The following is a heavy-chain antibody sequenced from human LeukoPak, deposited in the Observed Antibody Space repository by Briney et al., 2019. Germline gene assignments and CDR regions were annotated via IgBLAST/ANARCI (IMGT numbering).Heavy chain of an antibody. Sequence: APVKVSCKASGYTLTGYYMHWVRQAPGQGLEWMGWINPNSGGTNYAQKFQGRVTMTRDTSISTAYMELSRLRSDDTAVYYCARDRGWIRINDYWGQGTLVTVSS. CDR2: INPNSGGT. V-gene: IGHV1-2*02. CDR1: GYTLTGYY. J-gene: IGHJ4*02. D-gene: IGHD5-18*01. CDR3: ARDRGWIRINDY.